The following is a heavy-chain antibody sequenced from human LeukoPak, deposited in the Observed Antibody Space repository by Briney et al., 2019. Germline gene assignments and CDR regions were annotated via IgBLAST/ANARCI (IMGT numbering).Heavy chain of an antibody. Sequence: GGSLRLSCAASGFTFSSYAMSWVRQAPGKGLEWVSTIRGSDRETYYADSVKGRFTVPRDNSKNTLYLQMNSLRAEDTALYYCAKGGYSTPFDPWGQGTLVTVSS. CDR2: IRGSDRET. CDR3: AKGGYSTPFDP. CDR1: GFTFSSYA. J-gene: IGHJ5*02. D-gene: IGHD1-26*01. V-gene: IGHV3-23*01.